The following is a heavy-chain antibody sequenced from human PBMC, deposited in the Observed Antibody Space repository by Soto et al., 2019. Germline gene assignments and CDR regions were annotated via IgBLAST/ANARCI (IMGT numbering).Heavy chain of an antibody. V-gene: IGHV3-7*01. CDR1: GFAFWGDW. CDR2: IKQDGSEK. Sequence: EVQLVESGGDLVQPGGSLRLSCVASGFAFWGDWMSWVRQAPGKGLEWVANIKQDGSEKQYLDSVRGRFTISRDNSKNSVYLQMNSLRAEDTGVYYCARDFYGVHSYGPGESWGQGTLVTVSS. J-gene: IGHJ5*02. CDR3: ARDFYGVHSYGPGES. D-gene: IGHD2-8*01.